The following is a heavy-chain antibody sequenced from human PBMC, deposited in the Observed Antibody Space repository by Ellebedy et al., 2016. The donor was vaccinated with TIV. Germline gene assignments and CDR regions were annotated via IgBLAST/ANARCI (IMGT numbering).Heavy chain of an antibody. D-gene: IGHD1-1*01. Sequence: PAGSLRLSCKGSGSSFTSYWIGWVRKVHGKGLGWMGIICPGDSDTSYSPSFQDQVTISADKSISTAYLQWNSLKASDTAMFYCAKPSDWNDGYFHYWGQGTLVTVSS. J-gene: IGHJ4*02. V-gene: IGHV5-51*01. CDR3: AKPSDWNDGYFHY. CDR2: ICPGDSDT. CDR1: GSSFTSYW.